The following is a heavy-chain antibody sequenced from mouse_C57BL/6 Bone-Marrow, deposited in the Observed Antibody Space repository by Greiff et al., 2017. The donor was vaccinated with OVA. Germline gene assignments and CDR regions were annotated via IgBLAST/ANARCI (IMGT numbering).Heavy chain of an antibody. Sequence: QVQLQQSGAELARPGASVKMSCKASGYTFTSYTMHWVKQRPGQGLEWIGYINPSSGYTKYNQKFKDKATLTADKSSSTAYMQLSSLTSEDAAVYYCGRWKGYFDVWGTGTTVTVSS. J-gene: IGHJ1*03. CDR2: INPSSGYT. CDR1: GYTFTSYT. V-gene: IGHV1-4*01. CDR3: GRWKGYFDV.